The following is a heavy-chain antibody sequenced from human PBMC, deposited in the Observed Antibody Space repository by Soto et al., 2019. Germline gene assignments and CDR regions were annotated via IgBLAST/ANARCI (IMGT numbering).Heavy chain of an antibody. CDR3: ARGSTDSYPGSRIFDF. D-gene: IGHD3-10*01. V-gene: IGHV3-23*01. J-gene: IGHJ4*02. Sequence: LRLSFVASGIPFGSRAMSWVRQAPGEGLEWVSTITDTGGDTKYADSVRGRFTMSRDNSKKTLYLQMNSLRVEDSALYYCARGSTDSYPGSRIFDFWGRGTLVTVSS. CDR1: GIPFGSRA. CDR2: ITDTGGDT.